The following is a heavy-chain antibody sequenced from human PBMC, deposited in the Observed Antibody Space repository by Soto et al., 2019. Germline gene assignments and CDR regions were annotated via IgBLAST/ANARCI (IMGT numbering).Heavy chain of an antibody. V-gene: IGHV1-69*13. D-gene: IGHD3-22*01. CDR3: ARDRRYYYDSSGYYHYYYYGMDV. CDR1: GGTFSSYA. J-gene: IGHJ6*02. Sequence: SVKVSCKASGGTFSSYAISWVRQAPGQGLEWMGGIIPIFGTANYAQKFQGRVTITADESTSTAYMELSSLRSEDTAVYYCARDRRYYYDSSGYYHYYYYGMDVWGQGTSV. CDR2: IIPIFGTA.